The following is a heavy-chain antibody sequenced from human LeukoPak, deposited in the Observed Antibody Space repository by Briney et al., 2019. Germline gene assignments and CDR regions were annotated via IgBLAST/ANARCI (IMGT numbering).Heavy chain of an antibody. CDR1: GFTLSDYH. V-gene: IGHV3-21*01. CDR2: ITTISHYI. CDR3: ARSGGPGTYHQLRYNWFDP. D-gene: IGHD3-10*01. Sequence: GGSLRLSCAASGFTLSDYHMNWVRQAPGKGLEWLSSITTISHYIYYAGAVRGRFTISRDNAKNSLYLQMNSLRGEDTAVYYCARSGGPGTYHQLRYNWFDPWGQGTLVAVSS. J-gene: IGHJ5*02.